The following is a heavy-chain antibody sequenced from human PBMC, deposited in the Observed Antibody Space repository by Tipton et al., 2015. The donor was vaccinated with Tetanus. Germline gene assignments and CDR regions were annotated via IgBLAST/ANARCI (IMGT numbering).Heavy chain of an antibody. J-gene: IGHJ4*02. Sequence: SLRLSCAVSGFIFSSYTMNWVRQAPGKGLEWVSSISSTTAYIYYADSVKGRFTISRDNAKNSLYLQMNSLRAEDTAVYYCARDLRNYHDSSGYSDYWGQGTLVTVSS. CDR2: ISSTTAYI. V-gene: IGHV3-21*01. CDR1: GFIFSSYT. CDR3: ARDLRNYHDSSGYSDY. D-gene: IGHD3-22*01.